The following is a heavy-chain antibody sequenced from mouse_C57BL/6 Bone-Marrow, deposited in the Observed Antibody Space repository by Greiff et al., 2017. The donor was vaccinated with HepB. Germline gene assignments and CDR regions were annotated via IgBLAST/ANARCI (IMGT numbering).Heavy chain of an antibody. CDR2: ILPSIGRT. CDR1: DSEVFPIAY. Sequence: VQLQQSGSELRSPGSSVKLSCKDFDSEVFPIAYMSWVRQKPGHGFEWIGGILPSIGRTIYGEKFEDKATLDADTLSNTAYLELNSLTSEDSAIYYCAREAYYKEGFAYWGQGTLVTVSA. J-gene: IGHJ3*01. D-gene: IGHD2-12*01. CDR3: AREAYYKEGFAY. V-gene: IGHV15-2*01.